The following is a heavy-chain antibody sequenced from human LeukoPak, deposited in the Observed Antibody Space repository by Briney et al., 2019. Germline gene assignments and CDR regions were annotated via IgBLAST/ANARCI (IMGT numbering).Heavy chain of an antibody. D-gene: IGHD2-21*02. CDR2: IYYSGST. CDR3: ARAPHCGGDCGFDY. Sequence: SETLSLTCAVYGGSFNGYYWSWIRQPPGKGLEWIGYIYYSGSTNYNPSLKSRVTISVDTSKNQFSLKLSSVTAADTAVYYCARAPHCGGDCGFDYWGQGTLVTVSS. V-gene: IGHV4-59*01. CDR1: GGSFNGYY. J-gene: IGHJ4*02.